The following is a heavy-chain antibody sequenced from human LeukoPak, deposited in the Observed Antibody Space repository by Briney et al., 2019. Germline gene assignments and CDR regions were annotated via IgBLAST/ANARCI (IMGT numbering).Heavy chain of an antibody. CDR2: ISFDGSDQ. CDR1: GFTFSNYA. V-gene: IGHV3-30*03. J-gene: IGHJ3*02. CDR3: ARASYYYDSSGYLGLDAFDI. D-gene: IGHD3-22*01. Sequence: PGGSLRLSCAASGFTFSNYAMHWVRQAPGKGLEWVAVISFDGSDQYYADSVRGRFTISRDNSKNTLYLQMNSLRAEDTAVYYCARASYYYDSSGYLGLDAFDIWGQGTMVTVSS.